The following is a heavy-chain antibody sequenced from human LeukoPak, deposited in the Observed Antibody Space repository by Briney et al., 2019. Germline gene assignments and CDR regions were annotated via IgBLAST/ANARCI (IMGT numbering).Heavy chain of an antibody. CDR2: ISYDGTEA. Sequence: GGSLRLSCVASGFTFDTFALHWVRQAPGKGLEWVAVISYDGTEAHYADSVKGRFTISRDNSKNTLSSQMNGLRPDDTAVYYCARSHYDVVTAYYKNWGQGTLVTVSS. J-gene: IGHJ4*02. V-gene: IGHV3-30-3*01. CDR1: GFTFDTFA. CDR3: ARSHYDVVTAYYKN. D-gene: IGHD3-9*01.